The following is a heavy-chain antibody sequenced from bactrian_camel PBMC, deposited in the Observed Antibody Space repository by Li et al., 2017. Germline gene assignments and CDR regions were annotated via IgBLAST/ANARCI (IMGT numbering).Heavy chain of an antibody. D-gene: IGHD1*01. CDR2: IESDGST. V-gene: IGHV3S9*01. CDR1: GDTIGRYC. Sequence: HVQLVESGGGSEQVGGSLRLSCVASGDTIGRYCMGWFRQIPDREREGIAGIESDGSTSYADSVKGRFTISQDRAKNTVYLQMNSLKPEDTAMYYCKRDITGVWPICPDAHYWGQGTQVTVS. CDR3: KRDITGVWPICPDAHY. J-gene: IGHJ4*01.